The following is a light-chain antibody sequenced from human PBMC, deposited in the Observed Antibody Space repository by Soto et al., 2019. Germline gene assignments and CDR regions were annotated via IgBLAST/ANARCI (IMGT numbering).Light chain of an antibody. CDR3: QQYDNLPPLFT. V-gene: IGKV1-5*01. J-gene: IGKJ3*01. Sequence: DIQMTQSPSTLSTSVGDRVTITCRASQSIRRWLAWYQQKPGKAPKFLIYDASTLETGVPSRFSGSGSGTDFTFTISSLQPEDIATYYCQQYDNLPPLFTFGPGTKVDIK. CDR1: QSIRRW. CDR2: DAS.